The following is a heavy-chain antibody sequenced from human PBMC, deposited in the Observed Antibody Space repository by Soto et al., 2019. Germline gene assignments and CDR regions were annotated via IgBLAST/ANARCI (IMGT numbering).Heavy chain of an antibody. CDR1: GVSISSPGYF. D-gene: IGHD6-13*01. CDR2: ISGSDGST. Sequence: ETLSLTCNVSGVSISSPGYFWNWVRQAPGKGLEWVSVISGSDGSTYYADSVKGRFTISRDNSKNTLNLQMNSLRAEDTAVYYCARRSSSWYFDYWGQGTLVTVSS. V-gene: IGHV3-23*01. J-gene: IGHJ4*02. CDR3: ARRSSSWYFDY.